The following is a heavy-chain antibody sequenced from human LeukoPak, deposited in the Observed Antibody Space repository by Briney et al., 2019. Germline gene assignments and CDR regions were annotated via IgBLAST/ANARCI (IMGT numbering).Heavy chain of an antibody. CDR2: ISGSGGST. D-gene: IGHD1-1*01. J-gene: IGHJ5*02. CDR1: GFTFSNYA. CDR3: ARGTSETTAAWFDP. V-gene: IGHV3-23*01. Sequence: GASLRLSCAVSGFTFSNYAMSWVRQAPGKGLEWVSTISGSGGSTYYADSVKGRFTISRDNSKNTLFLQVNSLRAEDTAVYYCARGTSETTAAWFDPWGRGTLVTVSS.